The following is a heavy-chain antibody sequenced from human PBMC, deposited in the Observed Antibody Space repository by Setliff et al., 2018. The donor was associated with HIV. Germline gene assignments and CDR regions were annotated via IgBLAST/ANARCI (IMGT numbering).Heavy chain of an antibody. CDR3: ARRLQFLEFLHGVGGLDV. D-gene: IGHD3-3*01. CDR2: VSYSGTT. Sequence: SETLSLTCTVSSGSFSSRHYWGWIRQSPGKGLEWIGSVSYSGTTYYNPSLKSRVTISVDTSKNQFPLKLSSATAADTAVYYCARRLQFLEFLHGVGGLDVWGQGTTVTVSS. CDR1: SGSFSSRHY. V-gene: IGHV4-39*06. J-gene: IGHJ6*02.